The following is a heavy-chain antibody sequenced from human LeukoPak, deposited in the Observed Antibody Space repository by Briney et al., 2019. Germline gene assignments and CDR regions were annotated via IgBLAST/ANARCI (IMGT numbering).Heavy chain of an antibody. CDR1: GGSISSYY. V-gene: IGHV4-59*12. D-gene: IGHD5-18*01. Sequence: SETLSLTCTVSGGSISSYYWSWIRQPPGKGLEWIGYIYYSGSTNYNPSLKSRVTISVDTSKNQFSLKLSSVTAADTAVYYCAREDTAMDPNFDYWGQGTLVTVSS. CDR2: IYYSGST. CDR3: AREDTAMDPNFDY. J-gene: IGHJ4*02.